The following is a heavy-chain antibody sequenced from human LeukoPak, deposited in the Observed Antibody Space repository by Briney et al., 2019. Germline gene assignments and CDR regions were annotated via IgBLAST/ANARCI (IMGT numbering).Heavy chain of an antibody. D-gene: IGHD3-22*01. CDR2: ISYDGSNK. CDR3: ARGRLYDSSGYSKIDY. V-gene: IGHV3-30*04. J-gene: IGHJ4*02. Sequence: QPGGSLRLSCAASGFTFSSYAMHWVRQAPGKGLEWVAVISYDGSNKYYADSVKGRFTISRDNSKNTLYLQMNSLRAEDTAVYYCARGRLYDSSGYSKIDYWGQGTLVTVSS. CDR1: GFTFSSYA.